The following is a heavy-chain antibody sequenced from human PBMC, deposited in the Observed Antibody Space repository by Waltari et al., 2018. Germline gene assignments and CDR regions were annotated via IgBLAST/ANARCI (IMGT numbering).Heavy chain of an antibody. CDR1: GGSISSSSYY. CDR3: AGVSYHWNDAGAFDI. V-gene: IGHV3-53*01. J-gene: IGHJ3*02. D-gene: IGHD1-20*01. CDR2: FYSGGST. Sequence: LQLQESGPGLVKPSETLSLTCTVSGGSISSSSYYWGWLRKAPGKGLEWVSFFYSGGSTYYADSVKGRFTISKDNSKNTLYLQLNSLRAEDTAVYYCAGVSYHWNDAGAFDIWGQGTVVTVSS.